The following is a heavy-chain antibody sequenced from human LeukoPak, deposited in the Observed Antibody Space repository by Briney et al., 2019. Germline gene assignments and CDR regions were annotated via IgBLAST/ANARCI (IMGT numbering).Heavy chain of an antibody. CDR1: GFTFSSYG. D-gene: IGHD2-21*01. Sequence: GGSLRLSCAASGFTFSSYGMHWVRQAPGKGLEWVSVISDDSGTTFYADSVKGRFTISRDNSKNTLYLQMNSLRTEDTAVYYCAKDFRDLGFYDSWGQGTLVTVSS. J-gene: IGHJ5*01. CDR3: AKDFRDLGFYDS. CDR2: ISDDSGTT. V-gene: IGHV3-23*01.